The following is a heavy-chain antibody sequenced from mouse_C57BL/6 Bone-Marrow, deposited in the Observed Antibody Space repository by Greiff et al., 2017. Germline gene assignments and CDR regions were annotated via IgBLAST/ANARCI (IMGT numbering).Heavy chain of an antibody. V-gene: IGHV6-3*01. CDR3: TVALPRGLYYAMDY. CDR2: IRLKSDNYAT. J-gene: IGHJ4*01. D-gene: IGHD2-12*01. Sequence: EVKLEESGGGLVQPGGSMKLSCVASGFTFSNYWMNWVRQSPEKGLEWVAQIRLKSDNYATHYAESVKGRFTISRDASKSSVYLQMNNLRAEDTGIYYCTVALPRGLYYAMDYWGQGPSVTVSS. CDR1: GFTFSNYW.